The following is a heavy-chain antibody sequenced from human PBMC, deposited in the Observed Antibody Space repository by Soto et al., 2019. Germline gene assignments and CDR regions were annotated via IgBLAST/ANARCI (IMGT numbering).Heavy chain of an antibody. CDR3: ARHMGSSWANYFDY. J-gene: IGHJ4*02. D-gene: IGHD6-13*01. Sequence: SETLSLTCTVSGGSISSSSYYWGWIRQPPGKGLEWIGSIYYSGSTYYNPSLKSRVTISVDTSKNQFSLKLSSVTAADTAVYYCARHMGSSWANYFDYWGQGTLVTVSS. CDR1: GGSISSSSYY. CDR2: IYYSGST. V-gene: IGHV4-39*01.